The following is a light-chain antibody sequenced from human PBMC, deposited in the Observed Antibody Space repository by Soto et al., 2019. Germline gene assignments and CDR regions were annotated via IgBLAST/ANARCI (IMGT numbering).Light chain of an antibody. CDR2: AAS. CDR1: QSISTY. Sequence: DIQMTQSPSSLSASVGDRVTITCRASQSISTYLNWYQQKPGEAPQLLIYAASSLQSGVPSRFSRSGSGTDFTLTISSLQPEDFATYYCQQSYSTPETFGQGTKVEIK. CDR3: QQSYSTPET. V-gene: IGKV1-39*01. J-gene: IGKJ1*01.